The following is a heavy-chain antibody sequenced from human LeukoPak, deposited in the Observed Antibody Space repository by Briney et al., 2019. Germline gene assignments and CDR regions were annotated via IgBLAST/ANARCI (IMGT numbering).Heavy chain of an antibody. CDR1: GFTFSSYW. J-gene: IGHJ5*02. CDR2: IKQDVTEK. V-gene: IGHV3-7*03. Sequence: GGSLRLSCAASGFTFSSYWMSWVRQAPGKGLEWVAYIKQDVTEKYYVDSVKGRFSISRDNAKNSLYLQMNSLRAEDTAVYYCARDLHYYDSSGPGNPWGQGTLVTVSS. D-gene: IGHD3-22*01. CDR3: ARDLHYYDSSGPGNP.